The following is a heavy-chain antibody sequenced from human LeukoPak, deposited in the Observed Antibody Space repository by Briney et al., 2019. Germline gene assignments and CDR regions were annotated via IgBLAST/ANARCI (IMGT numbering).Heavy chain of an antibody. CDR2: ISAYNGNT. CDR3: ARRMGSSWSPYYYYGMDV. J-gene: IGHJ6*02. D-gene: IGHD6-13*01. CDR1: GYTFTSYG. V-gene: IGHV1-18*01. Sequence: ASVKVSCKASGYTFTSYGISWVRQAPGQGLEWMGWISAYNGNTNYAQKLQGRVTMTTDTSTSTAYMELRSLRSDDTAVYYCARRMGSSWSPYYYYGMDVWSQGTTVTVSS.